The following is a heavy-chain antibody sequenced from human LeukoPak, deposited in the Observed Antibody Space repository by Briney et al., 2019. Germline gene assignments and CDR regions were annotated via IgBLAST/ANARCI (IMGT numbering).Heavy chain of an antibody. CDR3: ARGSGYDFWSGRVFDY. CDR2: IIPIFGTA. D-gene: IGHD3-3*01. CDR1: GGAFSSYA. V-gene: IGHV1-69*01. J-gene: IGHJ4*02. Sequence: SVKVSCKASGGAFSSYAISWVRQAPGQGLEWMGGIIPIFGTANYAQKFQGRVTITADESTSTAYMELSSLRSEDTAVYYCARGSGYDFWSGRVFDYWGQGTLVTVSS.